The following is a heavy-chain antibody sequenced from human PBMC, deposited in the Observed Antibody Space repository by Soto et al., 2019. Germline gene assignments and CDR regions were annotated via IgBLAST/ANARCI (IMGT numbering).Heavy chain of an antibody. D-gene: IGHD4-17*01. Sequence: QVQLIQSGAAVKKPGSSVKVSCHTSGDAFSSYAMSWVRQGPGQGLEWMGGIIPMFGTPIYTEKFQGRVTITADETTRAVYKELRSLTSDDSAVYYCARSYSVTTSSYYGMDVWGQGTTIIVS. V-gene: IGHV1-69*01. CDR2: IIPMFGTP. CDR3: ARSYSVTTSSYYGMDV. J-gene: IGHJ6*02. CDR1: GDAFSSYA.